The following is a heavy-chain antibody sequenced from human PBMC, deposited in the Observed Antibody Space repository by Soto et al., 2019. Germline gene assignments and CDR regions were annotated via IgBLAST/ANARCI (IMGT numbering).Heavy chain of an antibody. Sequence: EVQLLESGGGLVQPGGSLRLSCAASGFTFSSYAMSWVRQAPGKGLEWVSAISGSGGSTYYADSVKGRFTISRDNSKNKQYLQMNSLRAEGRAVYYCVKVKSQGVYWGQGTLVTVSS. CDR1: GFTFSSYA. CDR3: VKVKSQGVY. CDR2: ISGSGGST. D-gene: IGHD3-10*01. J-gene: IGHJ4*02. V-gene: IGHV3-23*01.